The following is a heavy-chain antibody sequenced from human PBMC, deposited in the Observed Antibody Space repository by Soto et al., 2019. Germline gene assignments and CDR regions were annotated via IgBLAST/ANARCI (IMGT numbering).Heavy chain of an antibody. CDR3: ARNGDSSDYRGWFDP. CDR2: IYSGGTT. V-gene: IGHV3-66*01. Sequence: GGSLRLSCAASGFTVSSNYMSWVRQAPGKGLEWVSVIYSGGTTYYADSVRGRFTISRDNSKNTLYLQMNSLRAEDTAVYYCARNGDSSDYRGWFDPWGQGTLVTVSS. CDR1: GFTVSSNY. J-gene: IGHJ5*02. D-gene: IGHD3-22*01.